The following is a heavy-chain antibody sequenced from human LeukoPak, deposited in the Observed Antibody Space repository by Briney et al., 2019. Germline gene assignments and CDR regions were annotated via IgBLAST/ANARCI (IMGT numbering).Heavy chain of an antibody. D-gene: IGHD1-26*01. CDR3: ARVVGATRYYYYMDV. CDR1: GGTFSSYA. V-gene: IGHV1-69*06. Sequence: SVKVSCKASGGTFSSYAISWVRQAPGQGLEWMGGIIPIFGTANYAQKFQGRVTITADKSTSTAYMELSRLRSDDTAVYYCARVVGATRYYYYMDVWGKGTTVTISS. J-gene: IGHJ6*03. CDR2: IIPIFGTA.